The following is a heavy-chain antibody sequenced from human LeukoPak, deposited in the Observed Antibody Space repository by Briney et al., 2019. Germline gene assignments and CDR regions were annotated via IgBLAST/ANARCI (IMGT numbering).Heavy chain of an antibody. CDR1: GFTFSSYA. Sequence: PGGSLRLSCAASGFTFSSYAMHWVRQAPGKGLEWVAVISYDGSNKYYADSVKGRFTISRDNSKNTLYLQMNSLRAEDTALYYCAKSGGVGWGSYRLPFDYWGQGTLVTVSS. CDR2: ISYDGSNK. D-gene: IGHD3-16*02. J-gene: IGHJ4*02. V-gene: IGHV3-30*18. CDR3: AKSGGVGWGSYRLPFDY.